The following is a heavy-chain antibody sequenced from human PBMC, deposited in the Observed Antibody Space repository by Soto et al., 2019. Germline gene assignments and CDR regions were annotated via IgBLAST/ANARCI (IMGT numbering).Heavy chain of an antibody. CDR3: AAVVWFPGMDV. CDR2: TYYRSKCSH. Sequence: SQTVSLTCGISGDSVSSSSGAWNWIRQSPSTGLEWLGRTYYRSKCSHEYTLSMESRITINPDTSKNQFSLHIYSVTPEDTAVYYCAAVVWFPGMDVWGPGTPVTVSS. D-gene: IGHD3-16*01. V-gene: IGHV6-1*01. J-gene: IGHJ6*02. CDR1: GDSVSSSSGA.